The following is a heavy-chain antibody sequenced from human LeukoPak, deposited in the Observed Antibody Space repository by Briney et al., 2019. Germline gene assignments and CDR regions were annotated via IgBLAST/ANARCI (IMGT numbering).Heavy chain of an antibody. CDR3: AREHVVVVTATKDFYYYYGMDV. CDR1: GFTFSSYS. V-gene: IGHV3-21*01. J-gene: IGHJ6*02. D-gene: IGHD2-21*02. CDR2: ISSSSSYI. Sequence: PGGSLRLSCAASGFTFSSYSMNWVRQAPGKGLEWVSSISSSSSYIYYADSVKGRFTISRDNAKNSLYLQMNSLRAEDTAVYYCAREHVVVVTATKDFYYYYGMDVWGQGTTVTVSS.